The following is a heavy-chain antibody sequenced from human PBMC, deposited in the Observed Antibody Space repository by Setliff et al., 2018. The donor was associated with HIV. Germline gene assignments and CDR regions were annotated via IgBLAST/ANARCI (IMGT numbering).Heavy chain of an antibody. D-gene: IGHD2-8*01. J-gene: IGHJ6*03. CDR3: ARRGHEVYGYYYYYYYMDV. V-gene: IGHV1-18*01. CDR2: ISAYNGDT. CDR1: GYTFTSYG. Sequence: GASVKVSCKASGYTFTSYGISWVRRAPGQGLEWMGWISAYNGDTNYAQKLQGRVTMTTDTSTSTAYMELRSLRSDDTAVYYCARRGHEVYGYYYYYYYMDVWGKGTTVTVSS.